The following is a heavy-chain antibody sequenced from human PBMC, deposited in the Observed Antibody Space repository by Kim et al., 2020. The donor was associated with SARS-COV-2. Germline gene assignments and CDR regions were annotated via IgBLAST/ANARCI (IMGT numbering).Heavy chain of an antibody. V-gene: IGHV3-7*01. CDR2: INQDGSEK. D-gene: IGHD5-12*01. Sequence: GGSLRLSCAASGFTFSSYWMTWLRQPPGKGLEWVANINQDGSEKNYVDSVKGRFIISRDYARNSLYLQMNNVRAEDSAVYYCARDVGSSGYDVFDFWGQGTPVTVSS. J-gene: IGHJ4*02. CDR3: ARDVGSSGYDVFDF. CDR1: GFTFSSYW.